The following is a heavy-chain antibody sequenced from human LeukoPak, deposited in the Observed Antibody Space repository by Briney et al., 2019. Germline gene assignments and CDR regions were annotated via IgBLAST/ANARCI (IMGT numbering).Heavy chain of an antibody. CDR3: AKGGHDFWSGYFFDY. Sequence: PGGSLRLSCAASGFTFDDYAMHWVRQAPGKGLVWVSLISGDGGSTYYADSVKGRFTISRDNSKNSLYLQMNSLRTEDTALYYCAKGGHDFWSGYFFDYWGQGTLVTVSS. CDR2: ISGDGGST. CDR1: GFTFDDYA. D-gene: IGHD3-3*01. J-gene: IGHJ4*02. V-gene: IGHV3-43*02.